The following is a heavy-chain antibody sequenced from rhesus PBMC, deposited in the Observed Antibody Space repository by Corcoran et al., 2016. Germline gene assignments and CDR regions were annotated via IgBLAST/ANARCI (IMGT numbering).Heavy chain of an antibody. CDR3: ARVGTVSASGGGLDS. Sequence: EVQLVESGGGVVQPGGSLRLSCAASGFTFDDYAVGWVRQAPGKGLEWVSDISWNSGRTGYADSVKCRFTISRDNAKTSLYLQMNRLRAEDTALYYCARVGTVSASGGGLDSWGQGVVVTVSS. D-gene: IGHD5-24*01. CDR2: ISWNSGRT. V-gene: IGHV3-78*01. J-gene: IGHJ6*01. CDR1: GFTFDDYA.